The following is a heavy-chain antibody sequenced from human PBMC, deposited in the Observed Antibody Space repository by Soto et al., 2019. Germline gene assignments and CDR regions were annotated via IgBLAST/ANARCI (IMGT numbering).Heavy chain of an antibody. Sequence: SLTCAVYGGSFSGYYWSWIRQPPGKGLEWIGEINHSGSTNYNPSLKSRVTISVDTSKNQFSLKLSSVTAADTAVYYCARGVPYYYDSSGLFSYWGRRTQVTVSS. D-gene: IGHD3-22*01. V-gene: IGHV4-34*01. CDR3: ARGVPYYYDSSGLFSY. CDR2: INHSGST. J-gene: IGHJ4*02. CDR1: GGSFSGYY.